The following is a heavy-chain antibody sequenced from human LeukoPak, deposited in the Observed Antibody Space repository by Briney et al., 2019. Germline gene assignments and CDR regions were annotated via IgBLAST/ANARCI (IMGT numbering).Heavy chain of an antibody. CDR1: GGSISSSSFF. CDR2: VSYSGTT. Sequence: SETLTLTCTVSGGSISSSSFFWAWIRQPPGKGLEWIGTVSYSGTTYYSPSLKSRVTISVDTSKNQFSLRLTSVTAADTALYYCAKLTCSSTFCPLDYWGQGTLVTVSS. J-gene: IGHJ4*02. D-gene: IGHD2-2*01. V-gene: IGHV4-39*01. CDR3: AKLTCSSTFCPLDY.